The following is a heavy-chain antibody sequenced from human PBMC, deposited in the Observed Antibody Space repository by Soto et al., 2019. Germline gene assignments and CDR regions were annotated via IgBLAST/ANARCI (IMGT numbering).Heavy chain of an antibody. D-gene: IGHD3-10*01. V-gene: IGHV3-20*04. CDR3: ARDPSYDDGSGSYWFDP. J-gene: IGHJ5*02. CDR2: INWNGGST. Sequence: GGSLRLSCAASGFTFGDYGMSWVRQAPGKGLEWVSGINWNGGSTGYADSVKGRFTISRDNAKNSLYLQMNSLRAEDTALYYCARDPSYDDGSGSYWFDPWGQGNLVTVSS. CDR1: GFTFGDYG.